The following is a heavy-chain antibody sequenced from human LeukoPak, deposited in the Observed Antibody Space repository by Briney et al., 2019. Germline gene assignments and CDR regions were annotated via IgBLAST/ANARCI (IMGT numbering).Heavy chain of an antibody. Sequence: GGSLGLSCAASGFTFSSYRMNWVRQAPGKGLEWVSSISSSSNYIYYADSVKGRFTISRDNAKNSLYLQMNSLRAEDTAVYYCAELGITMIGGVWGKGTTVTISS. CDR3: AELGITMIGGV. V-gene: IGHV3-21*01. D-gene: IGHD3-10*02. J-gene: IGHJ6*04. CDR1: GFTFSSYR. CDR2: ISSSSNYI.